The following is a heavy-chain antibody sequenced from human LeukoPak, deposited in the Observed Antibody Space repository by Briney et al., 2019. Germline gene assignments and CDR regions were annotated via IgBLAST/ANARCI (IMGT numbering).Heavy chain of an antibody. CDR2: ISYDGSNK. V-gene: IGHV3-30-3*01. J-gene: IGHJ4*02. CDR1: GFTFSSYA. Sequence: PEGSLRLSCAASGFTFSSYAMHWLRQAPGKGLEWVAVISYDGSNKYYADSVKGRITISRDNSKNTLLLQMNSRRAEDTAVYYCAREDDSRGDKIDYWGQGTLVTVSS. CDR3: AREDDSRGDKIDY. D-gene: IGHD3-22*01.